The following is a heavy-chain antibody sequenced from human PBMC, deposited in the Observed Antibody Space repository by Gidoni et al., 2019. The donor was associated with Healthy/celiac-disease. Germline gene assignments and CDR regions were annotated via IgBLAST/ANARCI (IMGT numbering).Heavy chain of an antibody. D-gene: IGHD2-2*02. CDR2: IDPSDSYT. Sequence: LRISCKGSGYSFTSYWISWVRQMPGKGLEWMGRIDPSDSYTNYSPSFQGHVTISADKSISTAYLQWSSLKASDTAMYYCARQEVDVVVPAAIRVYYYYGMDVWGQGTTVTVSS. J-gene: IGHJ6*02. CDR1: GYSFTSYW. V-gene: IGHV5-10-1*01. CDR3: ARQEVDVVVPAAIRVYYYYGMDV.